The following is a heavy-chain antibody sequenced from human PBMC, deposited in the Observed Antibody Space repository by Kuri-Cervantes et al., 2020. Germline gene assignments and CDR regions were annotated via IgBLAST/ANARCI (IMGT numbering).Heavy chain of an antibody. D-gene: IGHD7-27*01. Sequence: GGSLRLSCAASRFTFDDYAMHWVRQAPGKGLEWVSGISWNSGSIGYADSVKGRFTISRDNAKNSLYLQMNSLRAEDTAVYYCARDLWDYFDYWGQGTLVTVSS. CDR1: RFTFDDYA. CDR2: ISWNSGSI. J-gene: IGHJ4*02. CDR3: ARDLWDYFDY. V-gene: IGHV3-9*01.